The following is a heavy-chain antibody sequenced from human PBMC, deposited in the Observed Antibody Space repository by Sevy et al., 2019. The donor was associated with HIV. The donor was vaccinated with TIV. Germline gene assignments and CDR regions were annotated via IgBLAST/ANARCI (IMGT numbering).Heavy chain of an antibody. J-gene: IGHJ4*02. D-gene: IGHD3-10*01. CDR1: GFTFSSYW. Sequence: GGSLRLSCAASGFTFSSYWMRWVRQAPGKGLEWVAAINQDGSETFYVDSVKGRFTISRNNPRKSLYLQMNSLSAEDTGVDYCARLFYGSADYWGQGTLVTVSS. CDR2: INQDGSET. V-gene: IGHV3-7*01. CDR3: ARLFYGSADY.